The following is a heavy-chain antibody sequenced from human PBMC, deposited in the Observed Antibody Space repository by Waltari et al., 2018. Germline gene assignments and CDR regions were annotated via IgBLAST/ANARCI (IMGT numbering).Heavy chain of an antibody. D-gene: IGHD3-10*01. Sequence: QVQLVQSGAEVKKPGASVKVSCKASGYTFTGYYMHWVRQAPGTRLEWMGRINPNSGGTNYEQKFQGRVTMTRDTSISTAYMELSRLRSDDTAVYYCARDRGGDAFDIWGQGTMVTVSS. J-gene: IGHJ3*02. CDR2: INPNSGGT. V-gene: IGHV1-2*06. CDR3: ARDRGGDAFDI. CDR1: GYTFTGYY.